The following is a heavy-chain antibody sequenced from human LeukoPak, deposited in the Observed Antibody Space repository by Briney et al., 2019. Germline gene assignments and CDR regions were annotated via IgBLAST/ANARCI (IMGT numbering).Heavy chain of an antibody. Sequence: ASVKVSCKASGYTFTSYGINWVRQAPGQGLEWMGWISAYNGNTNYAQKLQGRVTMTTDTSTSTAYMELRSLRSDDTAVYYCARVGSGYYYGPFDYWGQGTLVTVSS. CDR1: GYTFTSYG. CDR3: ARVGSGYYYGPFDY. CDR2: ISAYNGNT. D-gene: IGHD3-22*01. J-gene: IGHJ4*02. V-gene: IGHV1-18*01.